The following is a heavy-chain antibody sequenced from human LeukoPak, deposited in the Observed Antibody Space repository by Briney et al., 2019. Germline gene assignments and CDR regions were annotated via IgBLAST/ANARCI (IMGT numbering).Heavy chain of an antibody. J-gene: IGHJ4*02. CDR3: TRGSYDVLTGYSTLGEY. CDR1: GGSFSGYY. V-gene: IGHV4-34*01. D-gene: IGHD3-9*01. CDR2: IYYSGST. Sequence: SETLSLTCAVYGGSFSGYYWGWVRQPPGKGLEWIGNIYYSGSTYYNPSLKSRLTISLDTSQRHFSLRLSSVTAADTASYYCTRGSYDVLTGYSTLGEYWGQGTLVTVSS.